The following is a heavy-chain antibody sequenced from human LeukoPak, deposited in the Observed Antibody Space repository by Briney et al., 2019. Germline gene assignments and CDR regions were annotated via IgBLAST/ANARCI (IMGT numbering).Heavy chain of an antibody. Sequence: SETLSLTCSVSGVFISSYYWSWIRQPPGKGLEWIGYIYYSGSTNYNPSLKSRVTISVDTSKNQFSLKLSSVTAADTAVYYCASTEYYYDSSGSFDYWGQGTLVTVSS. CDR3: ASTEYYYDSSGSFDY. D-gene: IGHD3-22*01. V-gene: IGHV4-59*01. CDR1: GVFISSYY. CDR2: IYYSGST. J-gene: IGHJ4*02.